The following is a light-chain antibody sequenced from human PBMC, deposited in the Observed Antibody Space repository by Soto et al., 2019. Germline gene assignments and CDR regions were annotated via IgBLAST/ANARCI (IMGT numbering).Light chain of an antibody. Sequence: DIQMTQSPSSLSASVGDRVTITCRASQSVNTYLHWYQQKAGQAPKLLIYAASNLQSGVPSRFSGRGSGTDFTLTVDSLRPEDFATYYCQQGYSNPWTFGQGTKVDIK. CDR2: AAS. V-gene: IGKV1-39*01. J-gene: IGKJ1*01. CDR1: QSVNTY. CDR3: QQGYSNPWT.